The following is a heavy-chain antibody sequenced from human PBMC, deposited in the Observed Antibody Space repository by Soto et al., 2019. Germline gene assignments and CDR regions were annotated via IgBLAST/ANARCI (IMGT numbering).Heavy chain of an antibody. V-gene: IGHV1-18*01. Sequence: ASVKVSCKASGYTFTSYGISWVRQAPGQGLEWMGWISAYNGNTNYAQKLQGRVTMTTDTSTSTDYMELRSLRSDDTAVYYCSRERPPSIFGVVITPAYFDYWGQGTLVTVSS. J-gene: IGHJ4*02. CDR1: GYTFTSYG. D-gene: IGHD3-3*01. CDR2: ISAYNGNT. CDR3: SRERPPSIFGVVITPAYFDY.